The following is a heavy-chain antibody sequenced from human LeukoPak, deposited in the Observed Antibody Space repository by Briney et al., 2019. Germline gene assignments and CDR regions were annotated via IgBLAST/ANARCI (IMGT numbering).Heavy chain of an antibody. J-gene: IGHJ6*02. V-gene: IGHV1-46*01. CDR1: GYTFTSYY. CDR2: INPSGGST. D-gene: IGHD4-17*01. CDR3: ARSDYGDAGNYGMDV. Sequence: ASVKVSCKASGYTFTSYYMHWVRQAPGQGLEWMGIINPSGGSTSYAQKFQGRVTMTRDTSTSTVYMELSSLRSEDTAVYYCARSDYGDAGNYGMDVWGQGTTVTVSS.